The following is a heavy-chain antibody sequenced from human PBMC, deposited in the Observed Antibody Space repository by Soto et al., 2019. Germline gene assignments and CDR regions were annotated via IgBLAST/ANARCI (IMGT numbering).Heavy chain of an antibody. J-gene: IGHJ5*02. CDR2: ISGSGGST. CDR3: AKDSSYNWNDGGWFDP. CDR1: GFTFSSYA. Sequence: GGSLRLSCAASGFTFSSYAMSWVRQAPGKGLEWVSAISGSGGSTYYADSVKGRFTISRDNSKNTLYLQMNSLRAEDTAVYYWAKDSSYNWNDGGWFDPWGQGTLVTVSS. V-gene: IGHV3-23*01. D-gene: IGHD1-20*01.